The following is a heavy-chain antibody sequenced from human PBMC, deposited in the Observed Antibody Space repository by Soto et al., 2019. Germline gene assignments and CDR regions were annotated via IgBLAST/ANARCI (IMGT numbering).Heavy chain of an antibody. CDR2: IIPIFGTA. CDR3: ARAAWGMVSLNDAFDI. D-gene: IGHD3-16*01. V-gene: IGHV1-69*01. CDR1: GGTISSYA. J-gene: IGHJ3*02. Sequence: QVQLVQSGAEVKKPGSSVKVSCKASGGTISSYAISWVRQAPGQGLEWMGGIIPIFGTANYAQKFQGRVTITADESTSTAYMELSSLRSEDTAVYYCARAAWGMVSLNDAFDIWGQGTMVTVSS.